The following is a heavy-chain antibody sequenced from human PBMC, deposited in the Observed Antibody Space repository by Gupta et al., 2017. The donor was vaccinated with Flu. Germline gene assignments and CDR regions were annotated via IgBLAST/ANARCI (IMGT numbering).Heavy chain of an antibody. Sequence: KGLEWVSIIYTGGSTFDADSVKGRFTISRDSSKNTVYLQMNSLRPEDTAVYYCARDSGTIAANGVFDSWGQGTLVTVSS. V-gene: IGHV3-53*05. J-gene: IGHJ4*02. CDR3: ARDSGTIAANGVFDS. CDR2: IYTGGST. D-gene: IGHD6-13*01.